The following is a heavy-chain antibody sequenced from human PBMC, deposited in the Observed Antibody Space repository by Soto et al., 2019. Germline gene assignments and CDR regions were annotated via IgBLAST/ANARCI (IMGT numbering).Heavy chain of an antibody. V-gene: IGHV4-59*01. CDR1: GGSISSYY. D-gene: IGHD6-6*01. Sequence: PSETLSLTCTVSGGSISSYYWSWIRQPPGKGLEWIGYIYYSGSTNYNPSLKSRVTISVDTSKNQFSLKLSSVTAADTAVYYCARAQRSSSFDYWGQGTLVTVSS. CDR2: IYYSGST. J-gene: IGHJ4*02. CDR3: ARAQRSSSFDY.